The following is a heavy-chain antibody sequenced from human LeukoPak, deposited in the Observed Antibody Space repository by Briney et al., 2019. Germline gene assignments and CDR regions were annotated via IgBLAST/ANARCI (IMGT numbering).Heavy chain of an antibody. CDR3: ARLITMIVVDDDY. D-gene: IGHD3-22*01. CDR2: INPNSGGT. CDR1: GYTFTGYY. J-gene: IGHJ4*02. Sequence: ASVKVSCKASGYTFTGYYMHWVRQAPGQGLGWMGWINPNSGGTNYAQKFQGRVTMTRDTSISTAYMELSRLRSDDTAVYYCARLITMIVVDDDYWGQGTLVTVSS. V-gene: IGHV1-2*02.